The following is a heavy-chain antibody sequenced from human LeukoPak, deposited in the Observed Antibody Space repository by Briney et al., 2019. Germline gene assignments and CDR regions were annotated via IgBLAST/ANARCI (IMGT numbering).Heavy chain of an antibody. Sequence: GGSLRLSCAASGLTFSSYAMSWVRQAPGKGLEWVSAISGSGGSTYYADSVKGRFTISRDNSKNTLYLQMNSLRAEDTAVYYCARTMGGRQQLAEYFQHWGQGTLVTVSS. CDR3: ARTMGGRQQLAEYFQH. CDR2: ISGSGGST. J-gene: IGHJ1*01. CDR1: GLTFSSYA. V-gene: IGHV3-23*01. D-gene: IGHD6-13*01.